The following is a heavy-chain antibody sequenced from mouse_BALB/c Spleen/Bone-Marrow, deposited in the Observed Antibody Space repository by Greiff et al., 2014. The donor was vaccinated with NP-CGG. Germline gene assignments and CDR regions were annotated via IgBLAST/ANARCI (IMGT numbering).Heavy chain of an antibody. Sequence: QVQLQQSGPGLVAPSQSLSITCTVSGFSLTNYGVHWVRQPPGKGLEWLGVIWADGSTNYNSALMSRLSISKDNSKSQVFFKRNSLQTDDTAMYYCARITTATGAMDYWGQGTSVTVSS. CDR3: ARITTATGAMDY. D-gene: IGHD1-2*01. V-gene: IGHV2-9*02. CDR1: GFSLTNYG. CDR2: IWADGST. J-gene: IGHJ4*01.